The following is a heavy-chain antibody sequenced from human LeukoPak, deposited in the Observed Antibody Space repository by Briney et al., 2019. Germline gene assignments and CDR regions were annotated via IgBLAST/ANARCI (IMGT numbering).Heavy chain of an antibody. D-gene: IGHD6-19*01. Sequence: GGSLRLSCAASGFSFSDYDMNWVRQAPGKGLEWVAVIWYDGSNKYYADSVKGRFTISRDNSKNTLYLQMNSLRAEDTAVYYCARDSGERAVATDAFDIWGQGTMVTVSS. CDR3: ARDSGERAVATDAFDI. CDR1: GFSFSDYD. J-gene: IGHJ3*02. V-gene: IGHV3-33*08. CDR2: IWYDGSNK.